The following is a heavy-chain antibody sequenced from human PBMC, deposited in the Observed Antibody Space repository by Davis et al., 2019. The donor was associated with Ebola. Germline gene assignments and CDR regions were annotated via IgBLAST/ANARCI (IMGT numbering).Heavy chain of an antibody. CDR3: ARDQGYCSDTSCLLYDYYYMDV. CDR1: GFTFSYSW. D-gene: IGHD2-2*01. Sequence: GESLKISCAASGFTFSYSWMSWVRQASGKGLEWVANIKQDGSEKYYVDSVKGRFTISRDSAKNSLYLQMNSLRAEDTAVYYCARDQGYCSDTSCLLYDYYYMDVWGKGTTVTVSS. V-gene: IGHV3-7*03. J-gene: IGHJ6*03. CDR2: IKQDGSEK.